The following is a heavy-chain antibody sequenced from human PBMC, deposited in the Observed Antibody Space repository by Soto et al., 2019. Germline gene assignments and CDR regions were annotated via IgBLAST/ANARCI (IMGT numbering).Heavy chain of an antibody. J-gene: IGHJ5*02. D-gene: IGHD1-26*01. Sequence: SETLSPTCNASGGSISSSSYYWVGIRQPPGKGLEWIGSIYYSGTTYYNPSLKSRVTISVDTSKNQFSLKLRSVTAADTAVYYCARQSPDYLGSVGWFDPWGQGTLVTVSS. CDR1: GGSISSSSYY. CDR2: IYYSGTT. V-gene: IGHV4-39*01. CDR3: ARQSPDYLGSVGWFDP.